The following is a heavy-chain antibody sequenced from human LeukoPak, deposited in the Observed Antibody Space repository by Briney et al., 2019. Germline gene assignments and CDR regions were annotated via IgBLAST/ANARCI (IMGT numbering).Heavy chain of an antibody. V-gene: IGHV3-23*01. CDR2: ISGNGDNT. Sequence: GGSLRLSCSVSGFTFISYSMAWVRQAPGKGLEWLSSISGNGDNTYYADSVKGRFTISRDNSKDTLYLQMNSLRVDDTAVYYCAGQWLRLGPIDYWGQGTLVSVSS. D-gene: IGHD5-12*01. J-gene: IGHJ4*02. CDR1: GFTFISYS. CDR3: AGQWLRLGPIDY.